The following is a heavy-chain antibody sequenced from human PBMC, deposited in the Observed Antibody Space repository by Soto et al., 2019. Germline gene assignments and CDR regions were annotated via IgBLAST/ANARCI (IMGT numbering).Heavy chain of an antibody. Sequence: SETLSLTCIVSGDSVSSDNYYWTWIRQPPGKGLEWIGYISSSGSTYYNPSLKSRVTISVDTSRNQFSLKLTSVTAADTAVYYCARDTRGYSRAFDYWGQGTLGTVS. D-gene: IGHD5-18*01. CDR3: ARDTRGYSRAFDY. CDR1: GDSVSSDNYY. J-gene: IGHJ4*02. V-gene: IGHV4-61*01. CDR2: ISSSGST.